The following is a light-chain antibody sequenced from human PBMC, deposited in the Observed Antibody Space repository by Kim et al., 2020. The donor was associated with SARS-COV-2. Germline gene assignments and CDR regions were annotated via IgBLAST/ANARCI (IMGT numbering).Light chain of an antibody. CDR3: NSRDSSGNHLV. Sequence: ALGQAVRIKCQGDSLRSYYASWYQQKPGQAPVLVIYGKTNRPSGIPDRFSGSSSGNTASLTITGAQAEDEADYYCNSRDSSGNHLVFGGGTKLTVL. CDR1: SLRSYY. V-gene: IGLV3-19*01. J-gene: IGLJ2*01. CDR2: GKT.